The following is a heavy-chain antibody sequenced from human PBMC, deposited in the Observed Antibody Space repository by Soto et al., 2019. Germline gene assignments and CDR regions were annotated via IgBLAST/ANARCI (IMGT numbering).Heavy chain of an antibody. V-gene: IGHV1-69*01. CDR2: IIPKLGSA. CDR3: ARGGSGYNFGAVY. J-gene: IGHJ4*02. CDR1: GGGNLRDYR. Sequence: QVQLVQSGSEVKTPGSSVQVSCKASGGGNLRDYRTTWVRQAPGQGLEWMGGIIPKLGSANYAETFQGRVTITADESTSTVYMELRSLRSEDTAVYYCARGGSGYNFGAVYWGPGTPVTVSS. D-gene: IGHD5-12*01.